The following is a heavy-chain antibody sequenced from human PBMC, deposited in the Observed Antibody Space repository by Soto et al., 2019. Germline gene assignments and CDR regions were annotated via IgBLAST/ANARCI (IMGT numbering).Heavy chain of an antibody. V-gene: IGHV4-59*01. CDR2: IYYSGST. J-gene: IGHJ4*02. D-gene: IGHD1-7*01. CDR3: ARLGTGRSGGTPDY. CDR1: GGSISSYY. Sequence: SETLSLTCTVSGGSISSYYWSWIRQPPGKGLEWIGYIYYSGSTNYNPSLKSRVTISVDTSKNQFSLKLSSVTAADTAVYYCARLGTGRSGGTPDYWGQGTLVTVSS.